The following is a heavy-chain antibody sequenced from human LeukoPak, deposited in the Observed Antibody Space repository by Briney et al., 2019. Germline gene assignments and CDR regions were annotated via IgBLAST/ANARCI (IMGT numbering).Heavy chain of an antibody. D-gene: IGHD3-10*01. CDR3: AKEGSITMVRGSFYYFDY. CDR1: GFTFSSYA. J-gene: IGHJ4*02. V-gene: IGHV3-23*01. Sequence: SGGSLRLSCAASGFTFSSYAMSWVRQAPGKGLERVSAISGSGGSTYYADSVKDRFTISRDNSKNTLYLQMNSLRAEDAAVYYCAKEGSITMVRGSFYYFDYWGQGTLVTVSS. CDR2: ISGSGGST.